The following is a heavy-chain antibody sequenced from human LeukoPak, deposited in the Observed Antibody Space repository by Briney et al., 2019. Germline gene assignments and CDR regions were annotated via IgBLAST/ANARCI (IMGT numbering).Heavy chain of an antibody. D-gene: IGHD4-17*01. V-gene: IGHV3-73*01. Sequence: GGSLKLSCAASGFTFSGSAMHWVRQASGKGLEWVGRIRSKANSYATAYAASVKGRFTISRDDSKNTAYLQMNSLKTEDTAVYYCARVRYGDYFDYWGQGTLVTVSS. CDR3: ARVRYGDYFDY. CDR2: IRSKANSYAT. CDR1: GFTFSGSA. J-gene: IGHJ4*02.